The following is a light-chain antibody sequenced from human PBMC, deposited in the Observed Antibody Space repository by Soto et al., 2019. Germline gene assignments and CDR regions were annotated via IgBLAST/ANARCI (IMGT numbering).Light chain of an antibody. J-gene: IGKJ3*01. CDR1: QSVSSY. CDR3: QQRSNWPPLIT. CDR2: DAS. V-gene: IGKV3-11*01. Sequence: EIVLTQSPATLSLSPGERATLSCRASQSVSSYLAWYQQKPGQAPRLLIYDASNRATGIPARFSGSGSGTDFTLSISSLEPEEFAVYYCQQRSNWPPLITFGPGTKVDIK.